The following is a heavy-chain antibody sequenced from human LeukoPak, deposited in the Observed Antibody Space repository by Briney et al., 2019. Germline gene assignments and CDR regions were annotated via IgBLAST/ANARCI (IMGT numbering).Heavy chain of an antibody. V-gene: IGHV3-74*01. CDR2: INSDGGGT. D-gene: IGHD2-8*01. J-gene: IGHJ3*01. Sequence: GGSLRLSCAASGFTFSTSWRHWVRQAPGKGLVWVSRINSDGGGTNYADSVKGRFTISRDNARHTLYLQMNSLRAEDTAVYYCARPYVSTRNVFAVWGQGTVVTVSS. CDR3: ARPYVSTRNVFAV. CDR1: GFTFSTSW.